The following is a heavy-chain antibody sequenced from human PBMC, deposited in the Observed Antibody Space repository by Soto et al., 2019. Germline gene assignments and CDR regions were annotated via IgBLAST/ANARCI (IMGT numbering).Heavy chain of an antibody. Sequence: QVQLVESGGGVVQPGRSLRLSCAASGFTFSGYGMHWVRQAPGKGLEWVAVISHDGGNKYYADSVKGRFTISRDNSKDTLYLQINSLRAEDTAVYYCAKETAIFGVGYYGMDVWGQGTTVTVSS. CDR1: GFTFSGYG. D-gene: IGHD3-3*01. V-gene: IGHV3-30*18. J-gene: IGHJ6*02. CDR3: AKETAIFGVGYYGMDV. CDR2: ISHDGGNK.